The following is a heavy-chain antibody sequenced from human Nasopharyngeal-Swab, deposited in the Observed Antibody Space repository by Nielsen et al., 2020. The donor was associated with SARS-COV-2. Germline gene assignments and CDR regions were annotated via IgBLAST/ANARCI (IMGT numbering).Heavy chain of an antibody. CDR1: GFTFRNYG. D-gene: IGHD4-23*01. V-gene: IGHV3-33*01. CDR2: IWYDGTNK. J-gene: IGHJ4*02. CDR3: AAAPSGDYGGY. Sequence: GGSLRLSCAASGFTFRNYGMHWVRQAPGKGLEWVANIWYDGTNKYYADSVKGRFTISRDNTKNTLYLQMNSLRAEDTAVYYCAAAPSGDYGGYWGQGTLVTVSS.